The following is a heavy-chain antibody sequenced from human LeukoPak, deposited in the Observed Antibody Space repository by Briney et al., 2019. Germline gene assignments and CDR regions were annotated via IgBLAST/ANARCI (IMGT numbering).Heavy chain of an antibody. Sequence: SETLSLTCTVSGGSISSSSYYWGWIRQPPGKGLEWIGNIYYSGSTYYNPSLKSRVSISVDTSKNHISLEVSSLTAADAALYFCARHLSGSAMMHYFDSWGQGTLVTVSS. CDR2: IYYSGST. D-gene: IGHD5-18*01. CDR3: ARHLSGSAMMHYFDS. J-gene: IGHJ4*02. V-gene: IGHV4-39*01. CDR1: GGSISSSSYY.